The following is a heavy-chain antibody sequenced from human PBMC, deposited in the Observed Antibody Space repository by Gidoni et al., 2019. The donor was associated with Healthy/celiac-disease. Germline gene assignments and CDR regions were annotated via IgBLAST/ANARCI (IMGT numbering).Heavy chain of an antibody. J-gene: IGHJ4*02. CDR3: ARANTRYGDPDY. CDR2: IYYSGST. V-gene: IGHV4-59*01. Sequence: QVQLQESGPGLVKPSETLSLTCTVSGGSISSYYWSWIRQPPGKGLEWIGYIYYSGSTNYNPSLKSRVTISVDTSKNQFSLKLSSVTAADTAVYYCARANTRYGDPDYWGQGTLVTVSS. CDR1: GGSISSYY. D-gene: IGHD4-17*01.